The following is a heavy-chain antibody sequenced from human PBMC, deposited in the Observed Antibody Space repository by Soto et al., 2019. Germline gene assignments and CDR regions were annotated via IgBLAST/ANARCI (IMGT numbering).Heavy chain of an antibody. CDR3: ARWDWGRYYFDY. Sequence: GSLRLSCAASGFTLSTYWMGWVRRAPGKGLERVANIKQDGREKYYVDSVKGRFTISRDNAKNSLYLQMNSLRAEDTAVYYCARWDWGRYYFDYWGQGTLVTVSS. V-gene: IGHV3-7*01. J-gene: IGHJ4*02. D-gene: IGHD7-27*01. CDR2: IKQDGREK. CDR1: GFTLSTYW.